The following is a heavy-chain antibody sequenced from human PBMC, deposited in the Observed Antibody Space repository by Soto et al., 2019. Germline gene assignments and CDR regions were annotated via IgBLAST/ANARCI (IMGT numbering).Heavy chain of an antibody. V-gene: IGHV3-11*01. CDR1: GFTFSDYY. J-gene: IGHJ4*01. Sequence: GGSLGLSCASSGFTFSDYYMSWIRQAPGKGLEWVAYISAGGSDIYYGDSVKGRFTVSRDNTKKSLYLQMSNLRADDTAIYYCASLPQGYYDRSGRLVDYWGHGTLVTVLL. CDR3: ASLPQGYYDRSGRLVDY. CDR2: ISAGGSDI. D-gene: IGHD3-22*01.